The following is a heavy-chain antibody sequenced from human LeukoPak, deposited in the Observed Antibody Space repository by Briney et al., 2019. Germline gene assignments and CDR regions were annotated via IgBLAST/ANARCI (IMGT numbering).Heavy chain of an antibody. CDR3: ARSPTQLGYCSSTSCPAKYYYMDV. D-gene: IGHD2-2*01. J-gene: IGHJ6*03. CDR1: GGSISSYY. CDR2: IYYSGST. Sequence: SETLSLTCTVSGGSISSYYWSWIRQPPGKGLELSGYIYYSGSTNYNPSLKSRVTISVDTSRNQFSLKLSSVTAADTAVYYCARSPTQLGYCSSTSCPAKYYYMDVWGKGTTVTVSS. V-gene: IGHV4-59*08.